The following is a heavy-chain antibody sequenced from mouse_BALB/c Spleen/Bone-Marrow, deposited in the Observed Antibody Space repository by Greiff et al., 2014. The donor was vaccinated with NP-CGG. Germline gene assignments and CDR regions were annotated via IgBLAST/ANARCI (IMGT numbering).Heavy chain of an antibody. CDR3: ARYYYGYYFDY. J-gene: IGHJ2*01. CDR2: IDPANGNT. D-gene: IGHD1-1*01. CDR1: GFNIKDTY. V-gene: IGHV14-3*02. Sequence: EVQLQESGAELVKPGASVKLSCTASGFNIKDTYMHWVKQRPEQGLEWIGRIDPANGNTKYDPKFQGKATITADTSSNTAYLQLSSLTSEDTAVYYCARYYYGYYFDYWGQGTTLTVSP.